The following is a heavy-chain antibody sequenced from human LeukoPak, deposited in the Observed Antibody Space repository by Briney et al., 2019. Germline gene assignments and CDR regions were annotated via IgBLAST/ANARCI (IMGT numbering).Heavy chain of an antibody. CDR3: ARDPIGRITIFPTRPYYMDV. J-gene: IGHJ6*03. CDR1: GYTFTSYY. V-gene: IGHV1-46*01. Sequence: ASVKVSCKASGYTFTSYYMHWVRQAPGQGLEWMGIINPSGGGTSYAQKFQGRVTMTRDTSISTAYMELSRLRSDDTAVYYCARDPIGRITIFPTRPYYMDVWGKGTTVTVSS. CDR2: INPSGGGT. D-gene: IGHD3-3*01.